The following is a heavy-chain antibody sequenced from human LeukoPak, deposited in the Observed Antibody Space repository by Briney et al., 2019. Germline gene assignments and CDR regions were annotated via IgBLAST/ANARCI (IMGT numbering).Heavy chain of an antibody. CDR2: ISSSGSTT. CDR1: GFTFSDYY. J-gene: IGHJ4*02. Sequence: AGGSLRLSCAASGFTFSDYYMSWIRQAPGKGLEWVSYISSSGSTTYYADSVKGRFTISRDNSKDTLYLQMNNLRVEDTAVYYCAGGYTGYYFDYWGQGTLVTVSS. V-gene: IGHV3-11*04. D-gene: IGHD5-18*01. CDR3: AGGYTGYYFDY.